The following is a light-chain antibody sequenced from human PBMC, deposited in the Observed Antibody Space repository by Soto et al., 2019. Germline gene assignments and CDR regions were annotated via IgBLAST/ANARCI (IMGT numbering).Light chain of an antibody. CDR2: EDD. J-gene: IGLJ2*01. V-gene: IGLV3-1*01. CDR1: KLGDKY. CDR3: QAWDSSSPVV. Sequence: SYELTQPPSVSVSPGQTATITCSGHKLGDKYTCWYQQKPGQSPVLVIYEDDRRPSGIPERCSGSSSGDTATLTISGPQAMDEAEYFCQAWDSSSPVVFGGGTQLTVL.